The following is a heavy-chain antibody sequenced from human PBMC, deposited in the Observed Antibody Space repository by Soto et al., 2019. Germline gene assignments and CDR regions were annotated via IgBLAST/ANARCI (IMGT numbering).Heavy chain of an antibody. CDR2: IYYGGST. CDR1: GGSISSSSYY. D-gene: IGHD6-13*01. Sequence: SETLSLTCTVSGGSISSSSYYWGWIRQPPGKGLEWIGSIYYGGSTYYNPSLKSRVTISVDTSKNQFSLKLSSVTAADTAVYYCARRVAAAGIHWFDPWGQGTLVTVSS. V-gene: IGHV4-39*01. CDR3: ARRVAAAGIHWFDP. J-gene: IGHJ5*02.